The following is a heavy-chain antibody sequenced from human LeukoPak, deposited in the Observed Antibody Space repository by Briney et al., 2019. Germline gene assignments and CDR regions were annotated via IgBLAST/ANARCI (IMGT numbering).Heavy chain of an antibody. CDR1: GGSISNSY. J-gene: IGHJ4*02. D-gene: IGHD3-22*01. V-gene: IGHV4-59*08. CDR2: IYYSGST. Sequence: SETLSLTCIVSGGSISNSYWSWIRQPPGKGLQWIGYIYYSGSTNYNPSLKSRVTISGDTSKNQFSLKLSSVTAADTAVYYCARTLYSRGFYSVDYWGQGALVGVSS. CDR3: ARTLYSRGFYSVDY.